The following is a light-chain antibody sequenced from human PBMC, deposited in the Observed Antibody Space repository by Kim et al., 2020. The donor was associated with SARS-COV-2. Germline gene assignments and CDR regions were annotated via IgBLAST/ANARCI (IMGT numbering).Light chain of an antibody. V-gene: IGKV3-15*01. J-gene: IGKJ2*01. Sequence: EIVMSQSPATLSVSPRETTTLSCRASQSVNNNLAWYQQKPGQAPRLLISGASTRATGIPARFSGSGSGTEFTLTISSLQSEDFAVYYCQQYNDWPPAYTFGQGTKLEI. CDR1: QSVNNN. CDR2: GAS. CDR3: QQYNDWPPAYT.